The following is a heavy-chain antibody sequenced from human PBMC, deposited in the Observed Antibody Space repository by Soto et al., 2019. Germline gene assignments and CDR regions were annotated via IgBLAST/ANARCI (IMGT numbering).Heavy chain of an antibody. J-gene: IGHJ4*02. CDR2: IGGGGGTT. CDR3: ASGYSSGWYGVDY. CDR1: GFTFSSYA. D-gene: IGHD6-19*01. V-gene: IGHV3-23*01. Sequence: EVQLLESGGGLVQPGGSLRLSCEASGFTFSSYAMSWFRSDPGKWLEWVSDIGGGGGTTYYADSVKGRFTISRDNSKNTLYLQMNSLRAEDTAVYYCASGYSSGWYGVDYWGQGTLVTVSS.